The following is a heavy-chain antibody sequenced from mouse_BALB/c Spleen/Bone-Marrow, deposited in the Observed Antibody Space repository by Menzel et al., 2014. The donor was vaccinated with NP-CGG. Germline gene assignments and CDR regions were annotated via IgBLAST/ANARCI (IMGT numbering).Heavy chain of an antibody. D-gene: IGHD2-4*01. Sequence: VQLQQSGTELVMPGASVKMSCKASGYAFTDRWIHWVKQRPGQGLEWIGAIDTSDSYTNYNQKFKGKATLTVDESSSTADIHLSSLTSEDSAVYYGARGGDDFSLDYWGQRTSVTVSS. J-gene: IGHJ4*01. CDR3: ARGGDDFSLDY. CDR1: GYAFTDRW. V-gene: IGHV1-69*01. CDR2: IDTSDSYT.